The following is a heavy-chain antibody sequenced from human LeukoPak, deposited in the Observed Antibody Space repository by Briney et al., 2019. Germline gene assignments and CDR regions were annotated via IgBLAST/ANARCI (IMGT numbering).Heavy chain of an antibody. CDR2: ISGSGDRT. CDR3: AILGGGMAY. J-gene: IGHJ4*02. D-gene: IGHD3-16*01. V-gene: IGHV3-23*01. CDR1: GFRFSSYT. Sequence: GGSLRLSCEASGFRFSSYTMNWVRQAPGKGLEWFSGISGSGDRTYYADFVKGRVTISRDNSRNTLYLQMSSLRADDTAVYYCAILGGGMAYWGQGTLVAVSS.